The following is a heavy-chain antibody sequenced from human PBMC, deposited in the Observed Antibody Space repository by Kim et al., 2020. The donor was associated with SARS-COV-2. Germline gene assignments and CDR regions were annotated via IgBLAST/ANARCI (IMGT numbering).Heavy chain of an antibody. CDR1: GFTFDTYA. D-gene: IGHD2-21*01. CDR2: IAGGGRAT. J-gene: IGHJ4*02. CDR3: AKDPGGIVEARDLYYFDT. Sequence: GGSLRLSCAGSGFTFDTYALSWVRQAPGKGLEWVSAIAGGGRATFYTASVKGRFTVFKDISKKTFFLQMNNLRPEDTAVYYCAKDPGGIVEARDLYYFDTGGQGILITVSS. V-gene: IGHV3-23*01.